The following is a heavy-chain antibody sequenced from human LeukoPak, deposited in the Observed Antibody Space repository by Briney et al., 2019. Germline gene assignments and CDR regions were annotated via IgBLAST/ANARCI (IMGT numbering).Heavy chain of an antibody. CDR1: GFTFSSYA. V-gene: IGHV3-30*04. CDR2: ISYDGSNK. J-gene: IGHJ6*03. CDR3: ARDLLAVAGTGLYYYYYYYMDV. Sequence: PGGSLRLSCAASGFTFSSYAMHWVRQAPGKGLEWVAVISYDGSNKYYADSVKGRFTISRDNSKNTLYLQMNSLRAEDTAVYYCARDLLAVAGTGLYYYYYYYMDVWGKGTTVTVSS. D-gene: IGHD6-19*01.